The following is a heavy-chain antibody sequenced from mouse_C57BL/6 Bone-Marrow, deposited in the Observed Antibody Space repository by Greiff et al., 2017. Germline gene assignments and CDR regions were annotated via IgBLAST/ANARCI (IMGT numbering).Heavy chain of an antibody. CDR3: SRWVVAHCYFDV. Sequence: QVQLQQPGAELVKPGASVKMSCKASGYTFTSYWITWVKQRPGQGLEWIGDIYPGSGSTNYNDEVKMSATLTVDTAYSHAYMQLSSLTSEDSSVYYCSRWVVAHCYFDVWGTGTTVTVS. CDR2: IYPGSGST. J-gene: IGHJ1*03. D-gene: IGHD1-1*02. CDR1: GYTFTSYW. V-gene: IGHV1-55*01.